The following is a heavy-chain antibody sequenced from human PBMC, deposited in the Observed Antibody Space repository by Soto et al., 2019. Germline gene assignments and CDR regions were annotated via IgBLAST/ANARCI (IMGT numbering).Heavy chain of an antibody. V-gene: IGHV4-34*01. Sequence: KPSETLSLTCAVYGGSFSGYYWSWIRQPPGKGLEWIGEINHSGSTNYNPSLKSRVTISVDTSKNQFSLKLSSVTAADTAVYYCASGRVRGVIKTSYYYYYGMDVWGQGTTVTVSS. CDR1: GGSFSGYY. CDR2: INHSGST. D-gene: IGHD3-10*01. J-gene: IGHJ6*02. CDR3: ASGRVRGVIKTSYYYYYGMDV.